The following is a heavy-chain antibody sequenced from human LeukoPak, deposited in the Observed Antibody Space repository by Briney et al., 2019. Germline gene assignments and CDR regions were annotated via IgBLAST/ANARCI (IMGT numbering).Heavy chain of an antibody. Sequence: SETLSLTCAVYGGSFSGYYWSWIRQPPGKGLAWIGEINHSGSTNYNPSLKSRVTISVDTSKNQFSLKLSSVTAADTAVYYCAGYVDTAMVFDYWGQGTLVTVSS. V-gene: IGHV4-34*01. D-gene: IGHD5-18*01. CDR2: INHSGST. CDR1: GGSFSGYY. J-gene: IGHJ4*02. CDR3: AGYVDTAMVFDY.